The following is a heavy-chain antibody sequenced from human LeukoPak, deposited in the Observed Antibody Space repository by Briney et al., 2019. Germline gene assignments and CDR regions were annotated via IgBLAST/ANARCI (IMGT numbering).Heavy chain of an antibody. CDR3: AKAQGMVQQSYYGL. J-gene: IGHJ4*02. CDR2: ISWNSGSI. D-gene: IGHD3-10*01. CDR1: GFTFDDYA. V-gene: IGHV3-9*01. Sequence: GGSLRLSCAASGFTFDDYAMHWVRQAPGKGLEWVSGISWNSGSIGYADSVKGRFTISRDNAKNSLYLQMNSLRAEDTALYYCAKAQGMVQQSYYGLWGQGTLVTVSS.